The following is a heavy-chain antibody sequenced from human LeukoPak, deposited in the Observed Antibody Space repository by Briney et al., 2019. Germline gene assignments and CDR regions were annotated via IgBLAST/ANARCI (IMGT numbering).Heavy chain of an antibody. V-gene: IGHV4-34*01. J-gene: IGHJ5*01. CDR1: GGSFSGNY. Sequence: PSETLSLTCAIYGGSFSGNYWSWIRQPPGKGLEWIEEINHSGSTNYNPSLKSRVAISVDTSNNQFSLKLNSVTAADTALYYCARRGVITFGEVISRRRWFDPWGQGTLVTVSS. CDR3: ARRGVITFGEVISRRRWFDP. CDR2: INHSGST. D-gene: IGHD3-16*02.